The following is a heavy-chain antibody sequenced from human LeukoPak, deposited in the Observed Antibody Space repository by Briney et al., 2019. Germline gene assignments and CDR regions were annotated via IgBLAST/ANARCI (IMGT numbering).Heavy chain of an antibody. Sequence: SETLSLTCTVSGDSISSSSYYWGWIRQPPGKGLEWLGSLYYSGSTNYNPSLKSRVTISVDTSKNQFSLKLSSVTAADTAVYYCAREHRDYDFWSGYYLYWFDTWGQGTLVTVSS. V-gene: IGHV4-39*07. CDR3: AREHRDYDFWSGYYLYWFDT. D-gene: IGHD3-3*01. CDR2: LYYSGST. CDR1: GDSISSSSYY. J-gene: IGHJ5*02.